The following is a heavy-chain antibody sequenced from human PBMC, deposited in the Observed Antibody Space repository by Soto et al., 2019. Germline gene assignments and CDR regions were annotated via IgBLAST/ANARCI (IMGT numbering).Heavy chain of an antibody. CDR2: IKQDGSEK. CDR3: ARESCGGDCYFGPQDYYYYYCMDV. CDR1: GFTFSSYW. J-gene: IGHJ6*03. Sequence: LRLSCAASGFTFSSYWMSWVRQAPGKGLEWVANIKQDGSEKYYVDSVKGRFTISRDNAKNSLYLQMNSLRAEDTAVYYCARESCGGDCYFGPQDYYYYYCMDVWGKGTTVTVSS. V-gene: IGHV3-7*01. D-gene: IGHD2-21*01.